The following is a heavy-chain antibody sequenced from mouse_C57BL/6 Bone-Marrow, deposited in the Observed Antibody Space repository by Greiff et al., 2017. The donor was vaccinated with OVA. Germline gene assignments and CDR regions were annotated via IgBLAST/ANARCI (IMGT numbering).Heavy chain of an antibody. V-gene: IGHV2-6-1*01. CDR1: GFSLTSYG. J-gene: IGHJ1*03. CDR3: ARHHGYFDV. CDR2: IWSDGSR. Sequence: VQVVESGPGLVAPSQSLSITCTVSGFSLTSYGVHWVRQPPGKGLEWLVVIWSDGSRTNNSALKSRRSISKDNSKRQVVLKMNSLQTEDTAMYYCARHHGYFDVWGTGTTVTVSS.